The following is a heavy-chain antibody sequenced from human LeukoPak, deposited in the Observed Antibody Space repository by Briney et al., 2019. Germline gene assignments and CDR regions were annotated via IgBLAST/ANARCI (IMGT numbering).Heavy chain of an antibody. D-gene: IGHD5-12*01. CDR1: GGSINSKN. CDR2: ISSSSSYI. V-gene: IGHV3-21*01. Sequence: PSETLSLTCTVSGGSINSKNYYWGWIRQPPGKGLEWVSSISSSSSYIYYADSVKGRFTISRDNAKNSLYLQMNSLRAEDTAVYYCARGGGPSDYWGQGTLVTVSS. J-gene: IGHJ4*02. CDR3: ARGGGPSDY.